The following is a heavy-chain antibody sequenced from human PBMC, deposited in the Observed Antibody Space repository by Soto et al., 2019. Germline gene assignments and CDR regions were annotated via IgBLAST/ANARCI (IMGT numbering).Heavy chain of an antibody. V-gene: IGHV1-69*02. D-gene: IGHD2-15*01. CDR2: IIPILGIA. CDR1: GGTFSSYT. Sequence: QVQLVQSGAEVKKPGSSVKVSCKASGGTFSSYTISWVRQSPGQGLEWLGRIIPILGIANYAQKFQCRVTNTEDKSTSTAYIELSSVRSEETAVYYCAIGYCSGGSCSSNQRYSYYYMDVGFKGTTVTVSS. J-gene: IGHJ6*03. CDR3: AIGYCSGGSCSSNQRYSYYYMDV.